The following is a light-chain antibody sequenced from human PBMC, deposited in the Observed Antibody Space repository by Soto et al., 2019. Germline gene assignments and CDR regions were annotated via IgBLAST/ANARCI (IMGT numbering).Light chain of an antibody. Sequence: QSALTQPASVSGTRGQSITISCTGTSSDVPGSNSVSWYQQHPNKAPQLIIYDVSKRPSGVSTRFSASKSGNTASLTISGLQAEDEADYYCSSYITSSTVIFGGGTQLTVL. CDR1: SSDVPGSNS. CDR2: DVS. CDR3: SSYITSSTVI. V-gene: IGLV2-14*01. J-gene: IGLJ7*01.